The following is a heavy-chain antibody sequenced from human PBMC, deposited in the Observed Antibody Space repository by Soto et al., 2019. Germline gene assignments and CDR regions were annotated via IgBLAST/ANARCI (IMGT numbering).Heavy chain of an antibody. Sequence: SETLSLTCAVYGGSFSCYYWSWIRQPPGKGLEWIGEINHSGSTNYNPSLKSRVTISVDTSKNQFSLKLSSVTAADTAVYYCARRNWGSYRQTRYYYYYMDVWGKGTTVTVSS. CDR1: GGSFSCYY. V-gene: IGHV4-34*01. D-gene: IGHD3-16*02. CDR2: INHSGST. CDR3: ARRNWGSYRQTRYYYYYMDV. J-gene: IGHJ6*03.